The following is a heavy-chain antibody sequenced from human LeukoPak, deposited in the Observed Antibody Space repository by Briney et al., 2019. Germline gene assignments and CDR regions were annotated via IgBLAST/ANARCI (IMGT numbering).Heavy chain of an antibody. CDR2: ISGSGGST. J-gene: IGHJ3*02. V-gene: IGHV3-23*01. D-gene: IGHD3-22*01. CDR3: ARDGQGDYDIPDAFDI. Sequence: GGSLRLSCAASGFTFSSYAMSWVRQAPGKGLEWVSAISGSGGSTYYADSVKGRFTISRDNSKNTLYLQMNSLRAEDTAVYYCARDGQGDYDIPDAFDIWGQGTMVTVSS. CDR1: GFTFSSYA.